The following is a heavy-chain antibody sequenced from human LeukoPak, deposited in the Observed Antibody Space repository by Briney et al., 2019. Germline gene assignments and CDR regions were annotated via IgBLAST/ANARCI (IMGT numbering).Heavy chain of an antibody. Sequence: SVKVSCKASGYTFTSYGISWVRQAPGKGLEWMGGITPIFGTANYAQKFQGRVTITADESTSTAYMELSSLRSEDTAVYYCARALLRYCSGTSCYWFDPWGQGTLVTVSS. CDR2: ITPIFGTA. CDR3: ARALLRYCSGTSCYWFDP. V-gene: IGHV1-69*13. CDR1: GYTFTSYG. D-gene: IGHD2-2*01. J-gene: IGHJ5*02.